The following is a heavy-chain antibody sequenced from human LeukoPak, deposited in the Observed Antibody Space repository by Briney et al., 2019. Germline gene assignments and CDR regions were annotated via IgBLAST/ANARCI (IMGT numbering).Heavy chain of an antibody. Sequence: AASVKVSCKASGFTFTSSAMQWVRQARGQRLEWMGWMNPNSGNTGYAQKFQGRVTMTRNTSISTAYMELSSLRSEDTAVYYCARRSFRGGFDPWGQGTLVTVSS. J-gene: IGHJ5*02. CDR2: MNPNSGNT. CDR3: ARRSFRGGFDP. CDR1: GFTFTSSA. D-gene: IGHD5-24*01. V-gene: IGHV1-8*02.